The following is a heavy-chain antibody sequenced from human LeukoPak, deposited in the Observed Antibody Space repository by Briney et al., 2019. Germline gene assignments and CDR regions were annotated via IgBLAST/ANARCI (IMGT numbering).Heavy chain of an antibody. CDR1: GVSITSNY. V-gene: IGHV4-59*01. Sequence: SETLSLTCSVSGVSITSNYWSWIRQPPGKGLEWLGYTHHSGATSYNPSLKSRSTMSLDTSNNQFSLKLSSVNAADTAVDYCARSSGHSYGDFDYWGQGNLVTVSS. CDR3: ARSSGHSYGDFDY. CDR2: THHSGAT. J-gene: IGHJ4*02. D-gene: IGHD5-18*01.